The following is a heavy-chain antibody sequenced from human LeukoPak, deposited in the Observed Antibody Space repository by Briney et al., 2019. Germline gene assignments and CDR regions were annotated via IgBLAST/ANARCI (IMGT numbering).Heavy chain of an antibody. Sequence: SGGSLRLSCAASGFTFSSYGMHWVRQAPGKGLEWVAVIRYDGSNKYYADSVKGRFTISRDNSKNTLYLQMNSLRAEDTAVYYCARDRLYCSGGSCYSNFDYWGQGNLVTVS. CDR3: ARDRLYCSGGSCYSNFDY. CDR2: IRYDGSNK. V-gene: IGHV3-33*01. J-gene: IGHJ4*02. D-gene: IGHD2-15*01. CDR1: GFTFSSYG.